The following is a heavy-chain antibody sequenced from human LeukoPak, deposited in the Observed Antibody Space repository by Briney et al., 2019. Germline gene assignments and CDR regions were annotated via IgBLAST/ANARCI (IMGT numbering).Heavy chain of an antibody. V-gene: IGHV3-48*03. J-gene: IGHJ4*02. CDR1: GFTFSSYE. Sequence: PGGSLRLSCAASGFTFSSYEMNWVRQAPGKGLEWVSYISSSGSTIYYADSVKDRFTISRDNAKNSLYLQMNSLRAEDTAVYYCARVPRILEWFPDYWGQGTLVTVSS. D-gene: IGHD3-3*01. CDR3: ARVPRILEWFPDY. CDR2: ISSSGSTI.